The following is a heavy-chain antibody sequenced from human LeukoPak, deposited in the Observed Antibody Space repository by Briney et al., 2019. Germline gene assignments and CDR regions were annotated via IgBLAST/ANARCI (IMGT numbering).Heavy chain of an antibody. CDR1: GGSISSGDYY. D-gene: IGHD1-26*01. Sequence: NPSETLSLTCTVSGGSISSGDYYWSWIRQPPGKGLEWIGYIYYSGSTYYNPSLKSRVTISVDTSKNQFSLKLSSVTAADTAVYYCARVQQGSWGGAYYFDCWGQGTLVTVSS. CDR3: ARVQQGSWGGAYYFDC. CDR2: IYYSGST. J-gene: IGHJ4*02. V-gene: IGHV4-30-4*01.